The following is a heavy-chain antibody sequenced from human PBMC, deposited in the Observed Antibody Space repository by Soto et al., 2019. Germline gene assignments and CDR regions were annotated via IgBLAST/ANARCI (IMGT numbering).Heavy chain of an antibody. Sequence: XXTLSLPCTVSGGTISTRTYYWGLIRQPPGKGLEWIATISYTGGTYYNPSLKSRVTLSVDTSKNQFSLKLSSVTAADTAVYYCARVGTDGSYGMDVWGQGTTVTVSS. CDR3: ARVGTDGSYGMDV. CDR2: ISYTGGT. CDR1: GGTISTRTYY. V-gene: IGHV4-39*01. J-gene: IGHJ6*02. D-gene: IGHD3-10*01.